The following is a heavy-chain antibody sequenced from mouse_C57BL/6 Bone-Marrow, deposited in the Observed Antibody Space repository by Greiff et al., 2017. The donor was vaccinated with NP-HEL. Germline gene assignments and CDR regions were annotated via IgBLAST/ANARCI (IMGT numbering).Heavy chain of an antibody. CDR2: IDPENGDT. J-gene: IGHJ3*01. CDR1: GFNIKDDY. Sequence: DVQLQESGAELVRPGASVKLSCTASGFNIKDDYMHWVKQRPEQGLEWIGWIDPENGDTEYASKFQGKATITADTSSNTAYLQLSSLTSEDTAVYYCTTNLFAYWGQGTLVTVSA. D-gene: IGHD1-3*01. V-gene: IGHV14-4*01. CDR3: TTNLFAY.